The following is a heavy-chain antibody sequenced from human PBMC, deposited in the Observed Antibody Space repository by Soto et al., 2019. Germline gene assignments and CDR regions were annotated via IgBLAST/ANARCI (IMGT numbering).Heavy chain of an antibody. V-gene: IGHV3-30*02. CDR3: ATDRQSTSSGYFDY. CDR2: IWYDESKK. D-gene: IGHD6-13*01. J-gene: IGHJ4*02. Sequence: PGGSLRLSCAASGFSFSNYAMHWVRQAPDKGLEWVASIWYDESKKLYADSVKGRFAISRDNSKDTLDLQMNSLRAEDTAVYYCATDRQSTSSGYFDYWGRGTLVTVSS. CDR1: GFSFSNYA.